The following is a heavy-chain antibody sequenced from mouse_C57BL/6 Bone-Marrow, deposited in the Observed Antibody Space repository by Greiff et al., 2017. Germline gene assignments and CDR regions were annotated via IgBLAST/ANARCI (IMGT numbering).Heavy chain of an antibody. CDR1: GFTFSSYG. J-gene: IGHJ2*01. CDR3: ARRGYYGLDY. D-gene: IGHD1-1*01. V-gene: IGHV5-6*01. Sequence: EVQLVESGGDLVKPGGSLKLSCAASGFTFSSYGMSWVRQTPDKRLEWVATISSGGSYTYYPDSVKGRFTISRDNSKNTLYLQMSSLKSEDTAIYYCARRGYYGLDYWGQGTTLTVSS. CDR2: ISSGGSYT.